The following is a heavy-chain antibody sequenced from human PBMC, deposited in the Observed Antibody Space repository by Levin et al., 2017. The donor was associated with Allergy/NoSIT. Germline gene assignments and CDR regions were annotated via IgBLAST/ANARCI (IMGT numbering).Heavy chain of an antibody. J-gene: IGHJ4*02. V-gene: IGHV3-15*01. CDR2: IKSKADGATT. CDR1: GFTFTNAW. D-gene: IGHD3-10*02. Sequence: GESLKISCTVSGFTFTNAWMTWVRQAPGKGLEWVGRIKSKADGATTDYAAPVKGRFIISRDDSTNTLYLQMNSLKIEDTAVYYCIVLMFGEGETPGYWGQGTLVTVSS. CDR3: IVLMFGEGETPGY.